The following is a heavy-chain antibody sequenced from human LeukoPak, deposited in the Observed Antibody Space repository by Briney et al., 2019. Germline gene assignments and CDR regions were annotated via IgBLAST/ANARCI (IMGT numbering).Heavy chain of an antibody. CDR1: GYKFINYW. D-gene: IGHD2-15*01. CDR3: ARRGCNGGSCYAY. V-gene: IGHV5-51*01. Sequence: PGESLKISCKGSGYKFINYWIGWVRQMPGKGLEWMGIINPGDSDTRYSPSFQGQVTISADKSISTAYLQWSRLKASDTAMYYCARRGCNGGSCYAYWGQGTLVTVSS. CDR2: INPGDSDT. J-gene: IGHJ4*02.